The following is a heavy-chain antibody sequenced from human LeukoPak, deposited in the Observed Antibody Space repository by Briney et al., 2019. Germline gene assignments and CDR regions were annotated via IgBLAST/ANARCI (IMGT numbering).Heavy chain of an antibody. V-gene: IGHV3-7*01. J-gene: IGHJ4*02. Sequence: PGGSLRLSCEGSGFTFRSHWMSWVRQAPGKGLEWVANIHQYGGEKYYVDSVKGRFTISRDNSKNTLYLQMNSLRAEDTAVYYCARAHYNWNYESPIYDYWGQGTLVTVSS. CDR2: IHQYGGEK. CDR1: GFTFRSHW. CDR3: ARAHYNWNYESPIYDY. D-gene: IGHD1-7*01.